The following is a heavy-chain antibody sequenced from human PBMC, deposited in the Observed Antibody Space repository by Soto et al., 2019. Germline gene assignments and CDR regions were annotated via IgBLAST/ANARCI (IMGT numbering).Heavy chain of an antibody. D-gene: IGHD1-26*01. V-gene: IGHV1-2*02. J-gene: IGHJ4*02. CDR2: INPKSGGT. CDR3: ARDLAKGCGSAGFDY. Sequence: ASVKVSCKASGSTFTVYYMHWVRQAPGQGLEWMGWINPKSGGTMYPQKFQGRVTMTWDTSISTAYMALTRLRSDDTAVYYCARDLAKGCGSAGFDYWGQGTLVTVSS. CDR1: GSTFTVYY.